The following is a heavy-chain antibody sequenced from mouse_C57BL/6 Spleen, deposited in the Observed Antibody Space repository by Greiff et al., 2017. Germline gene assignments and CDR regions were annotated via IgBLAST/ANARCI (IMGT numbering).Heavy chain of an antibody. Sequence: QVQLQQPGTELVKPGASVKLSCKASGYTFTSYWMHWVKQRPGQGLEWIGNINPSNGGTNYNEKFKSKATLTVDKSSSTAYMQLSSLTSEDSAVYYCARYLLITTVVRYFDVWGTGTTVTVSS. CDR1: GYTFTSYW. CDR2: INPSNGGT. D-gene: IGHD1-1*01. CDR3: ARYLLITTVVRYFDV. V-gene: IGHV1-53*01. J-gene: IGHJ1*03.